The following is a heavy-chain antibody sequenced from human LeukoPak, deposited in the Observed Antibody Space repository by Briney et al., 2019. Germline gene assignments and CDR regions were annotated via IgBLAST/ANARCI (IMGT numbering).Heavy chain of an antibody. CDR2: IYISGST. D-gene: IGHD3-10*01. V-gene: IGHV4-4*07. Sequence: SETLSLTCTVSGGSIINYYWSWVRQPAGKGLEWIGRIYISGSTNYSPSLKSRVTISVDKSKNQFSLKLSSVTAADTAVYYCARFHGSGCYLDYWGQGTLVTVSS. J-gene: IGHJ4*02. CDR1: GGSIINYY. CDR3: ARFHGSGCYLDY.